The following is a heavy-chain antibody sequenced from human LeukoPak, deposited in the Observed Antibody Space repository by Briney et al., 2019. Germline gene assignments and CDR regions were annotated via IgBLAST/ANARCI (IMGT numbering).Heavy chain of an antibody. V-gene: IGHV4-34*01. D-gene: IGHD2-2*01. J-gene: IGHJ6*03. CDR2: INHSGST. CDR1: GGSFSGYY. CDR3: ARVRDCSSTSCPYYYYYMDV. Sequence: SETLSLTCAVYGGSFSGYYWSWIRQPPGKGLEWIGEINHSGSTNYNPSLKSRVTISLDTSKNQFSLKLSSVTAADAAVYSCARVRDCSSTSCPYYYYYMDVWGKGTTVTVSS.